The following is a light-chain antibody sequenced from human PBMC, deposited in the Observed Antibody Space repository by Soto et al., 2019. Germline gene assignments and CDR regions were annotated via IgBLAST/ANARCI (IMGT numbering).Light chain of an antibody. CDR2: GAS. J-gene: IGKJ4*01. Sequence: IVLTQSPGTLSLSPVERATLSCMASQSVSSSYLAWYQQKPGQAPRLLIYGASTRATVFPDRLSGSGSGTDFALTISRMEPEDSAVYYCQHYGGSLTFGGGTKVDIK. V-gene: IGKV3-20*01. CDR3: QHYGGSLT. CDR1: QSVSSSY.